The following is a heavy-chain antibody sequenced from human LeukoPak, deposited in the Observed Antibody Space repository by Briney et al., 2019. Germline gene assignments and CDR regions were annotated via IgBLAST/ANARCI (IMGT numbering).Heavy chain of an antibody. CDR3: ARGTQNCGGDCYAFDY. Sequence: GASVKVSCKASGYTFTGYYMHWVRQAPGQGLEWMGWINPNSGNTGYAQKFQGRVTITRNTSISTAYMELSSLRSEDTAVYYCARGTQNCGGDCYAFDYWGQGTLVTVSS. CDR1: GYTFTGYY. V-gene: IGHV1-8*03. J-gene: IGHJ4*02. CDR2: INPNSGNT. D-gene: IGHD2-21*01.